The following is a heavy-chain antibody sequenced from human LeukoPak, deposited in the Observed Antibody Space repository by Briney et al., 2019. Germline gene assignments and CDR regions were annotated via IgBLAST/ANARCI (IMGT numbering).Heavy chain of an antibody. CDR3: TSDTYYYDSTGLGHWFDP. Sequence: ASVKVSCKASGYTFTGYYMHWVRQAPGQGLEWMGWINPNSGGTNYPQKFQGRVTLTRDTPISTAYMELSSLRSDDTAVYYCTSDTYYYDSTGLGHWFDPWGQGTLVTVSS. J-gene: IGHJ5*02. CDR1: GYTFTGYY. V-gene: IGHV1-2*02. CDR2: INPNSGGT. D-gene: IGHD3-22*01.